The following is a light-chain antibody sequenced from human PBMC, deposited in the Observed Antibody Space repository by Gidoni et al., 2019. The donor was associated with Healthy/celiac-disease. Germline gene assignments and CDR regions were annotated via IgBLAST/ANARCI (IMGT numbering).Light chain of an antibody. J-gene: IGKJ3*01. CDR1: QSISSY. V-gene: IGKV1-39*01. Sequence: DIQMTQSPSSLSASVGDRVTITGRASQSISSYLNWYQQKPGKAPKLLIYAASSLQSGVPSRFSGSGSGTDFTLTISSLQPEDFATYYCQQSYSTPPTFXPXTKVDIK. CDR2: AAS. CDR3: QQSYSTPPT.